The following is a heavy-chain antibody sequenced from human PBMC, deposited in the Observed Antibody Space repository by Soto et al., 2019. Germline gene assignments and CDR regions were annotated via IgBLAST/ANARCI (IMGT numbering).Heavy chain of an antibody. V-gene: IGHV1-2*02. CDR2: INPNSGGT. CDR3: ARWAAGYYYGMDV. D-gene: IGHD6-19*01. CDR1: GYTFTGYY. J-gene: IGHJ6*02. Sequence: GASVKVSCKASGYTFTGYYMHWVRQAPGQGLEWMGWINPNSGGTNYAQKFQGRVTMTRDTSISTACMGLSRLRSDDTAVYYCARWAAGYYYGMDVWGQGTTVTVSS.